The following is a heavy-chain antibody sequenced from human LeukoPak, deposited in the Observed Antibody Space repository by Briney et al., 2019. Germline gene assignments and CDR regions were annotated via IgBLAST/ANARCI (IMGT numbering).Heavy chain of an antibody. CDR2: ISSSSNT. J-gene: IGHJ4*02. CDR3: ARDRVVGALDY. D-gene: IGHD2-15*01. CDR1: GFTFSSYG. Sequence: AGGSLRLSCAASGFTFSSYGMNWVRQAPGKGLEWVAYISSSSNTQYGDSVVGRFTISRDNAKNSLYLQMNSLRAEDTAVYYCARDRVVGALDYWGQGTLVTVSS. V-gene: IGHV3-48*04.